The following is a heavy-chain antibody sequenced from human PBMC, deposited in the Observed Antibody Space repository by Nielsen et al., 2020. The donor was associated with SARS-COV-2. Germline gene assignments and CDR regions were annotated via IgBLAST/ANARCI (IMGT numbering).Heavy chain of an antibody. D-gene: IGHD6-19*01. CDR2: TYYSGST. CDR1: GGSIGSGGYF. V-gene: IGHV4-31*03. CDR3: ARGRGIAVAGTGVLTFDP. J-gene: IGHJ5*02. Sequence: SETLSLTCTVSGGSIGSGGYFWTWIRQQPGKGREWIGYTYYSGSTYYNLSLKDRSSISPHTSENQFSLNLSSVTAADTAVYYCARGRGIAVAGTGVLTFDPWGHGILVTVSS.